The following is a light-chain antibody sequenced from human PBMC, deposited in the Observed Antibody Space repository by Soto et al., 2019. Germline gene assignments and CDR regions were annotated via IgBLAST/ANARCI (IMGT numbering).Light chain of an antibody. V-gene: IGKV3-20*01. CDR3: QQYAGSLYT. J-gene: IGKJ2*01. CDR1: QSVDSSY. Sequence: ENVLTQSPGTLSLSPGERATLSCRASQSVDSSYLAWYQQKPGQAPRLLIYGTSSRATGIPDRFSGSGSGTEFTLTINRLEPEDFAVYYCQQYAGSLYTFGQGTKLEIK. CDR2: GTS.